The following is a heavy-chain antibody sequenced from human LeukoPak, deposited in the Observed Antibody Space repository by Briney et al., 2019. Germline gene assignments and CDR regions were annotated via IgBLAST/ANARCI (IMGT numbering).Heavy chain of an antibody. Sequence: SETLSLTCTVSGGSISSYYWSWIRQPPGKGLEWIGYIYYSGSTNYNPSLKSRVTISEDTSKNQFSLKLSSVTAADTAVYYCARDSGVESSGSYYGVDYWGQGTLVTVSS. CDR1: GGSISSYY. CDR2: IYYSGST. D-gene: IGHD3-10*01. J-gene: IGHJ4*02. V-gene: IGHV4-59*01. CDR3: ARDSGVESSGSYYGVDY.